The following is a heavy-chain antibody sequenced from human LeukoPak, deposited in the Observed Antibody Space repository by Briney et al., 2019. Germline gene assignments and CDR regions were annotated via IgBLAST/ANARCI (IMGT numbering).Heavy chain of an antibody. CDR2: ISSSGSTI. D-gene: IGHD2-2*02. CDR3: ARDVVPAAISNNWFDP. V-gene: IGHV3-11*01. Sequence: GGSLRLSCAASGFTFSDYYMSWIRQAPGKGLEWVSYISSSGSTIYYADSVKGRFTISRDNAKNSLYLQMNSLRAEDTAVYYCARDVVPAAISNNWFDPWGQGTLVTVSS. J-gene: IGHJ5*02. CDR1: GFTFSDYY.